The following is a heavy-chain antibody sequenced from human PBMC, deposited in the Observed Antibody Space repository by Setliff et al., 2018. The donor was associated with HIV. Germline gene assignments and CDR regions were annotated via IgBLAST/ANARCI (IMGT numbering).Heavy chain of an antibody. V-gene: IGHV3-7*01. CDR1: GIMFRSYW. CDR2: IKQDGSAK. Sequence: LSCVDSGIMFRSYWMGWVRQAPGKGLEWVASIKQDGSAKYYGDSVKGRFTISRDNSKDTLYLDLNSLRSEDTAVYYCVRDDSNGPNSLDPWGQGTLVTVSS. J-gene: IGHJ5*02. D-gene: IGHD2-8*01. CDR3: VRDDSNGPNSLDP.